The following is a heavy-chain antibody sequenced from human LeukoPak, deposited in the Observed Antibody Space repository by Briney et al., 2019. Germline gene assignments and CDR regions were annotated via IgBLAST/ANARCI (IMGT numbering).Heavy chain of an antibody. J-gene: IGHJ6*04. CDR2: IIPIFGTA. CDR1: GGTFTSYA. V-gene: IGHV1-69*13. Sequence: PSVKVSCKSSGGTFTSYAISWVRQAPGQAREWMGGIIPIFGTANYAQKFHGRVTITADESTSTDYMELSSLRSEDTAVYYCARNPRDILTGYYYYYYGMDVWGKGTTVTVSS. CDR3: ARNPRDILTGYYYYYYGMDV. D-gene: IGHD3-9*01.